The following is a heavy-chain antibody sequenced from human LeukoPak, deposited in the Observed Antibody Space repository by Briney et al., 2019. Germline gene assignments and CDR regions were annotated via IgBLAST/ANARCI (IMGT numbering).Heavy chain of an antibody. V-gene: IGHV1-46*01. D-gene: IGHD2-2*01. CDR2: INPSGGST. Sequence: ASVKVSCKASGYTFTSYYMHWVRQAPGQGLEWMGIINPSGGSTSYAQKFQGRVTMTRDMSTSTAYMELSSLRSEDTAVYYCAREGIDCSSTSCPTRNFDYWGQGTLVTVSS. J-gene: IGHJ4*02. CDR1: GYTFTSYY. CDR3: AREGIDCSSTSCPTRNFDY.